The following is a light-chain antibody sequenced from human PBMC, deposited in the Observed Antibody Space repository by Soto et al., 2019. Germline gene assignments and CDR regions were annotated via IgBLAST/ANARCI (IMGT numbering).Light chain of an antibody. CDR1: QGIDNW. V-gene: IGKV1D-12*01. Sequence: DIQMTQSPSSVSASLGDRVTITCRASQGIDNWLAWYQQKPGKAPKLLIYGASSLQSGVPSRFSGSGSGTDFTLTISNLQPEDFASYFCQQADSFPRTFGPGTKVEIK. CDR2: GAS. J-gene: IGKJ3*01. CDR3: QQADSFPRT.